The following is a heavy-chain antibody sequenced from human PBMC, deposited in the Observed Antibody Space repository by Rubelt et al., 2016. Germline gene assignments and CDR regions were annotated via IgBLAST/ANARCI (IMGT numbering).Heavy chain of an antibody. CDR3: TTDPSIPYSSSSDVDY. Sequence: KGRFTISRDNSKNTLYLQMNSLKTEDTAVYYCTTDPSIPYSSSSDVDYWGQGTLVTVSS. D-gene: IGHD6-6*01. J-gene: IGHJ4*02. V-gene: IGHV3-15*01.